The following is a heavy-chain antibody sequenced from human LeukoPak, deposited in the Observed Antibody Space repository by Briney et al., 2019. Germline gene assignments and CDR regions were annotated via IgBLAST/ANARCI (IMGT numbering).Heavy chain of an antibody. CDR2: IYPADSDT. CDR3: ARRTGSGTYYSLFFDY. J-gene: IGHJ4*02. CDR1: GYRFTAYW. D-gene: IGHD1-26*01. V-gene: IGHV5-51*01. Sequence: GESLKISCKASGYRFTAYWIGWVRPMPGKGLEWMGVIYPADSDTTYSPSFQGQVTISADKSNNIAYLEWDSLKASDRATYYCARRTGSGTYYSLFFDYWGQGALVTVSS.